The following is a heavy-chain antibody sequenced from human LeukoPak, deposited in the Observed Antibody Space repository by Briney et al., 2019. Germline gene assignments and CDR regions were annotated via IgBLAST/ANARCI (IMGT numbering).Heavy chain of an antibody. Sequence: GGSLRLSCAASGFTFNSYAMSWVRQAPGKGLEWVSVIYSGGSTYYADSVKGRFTISRDNSKNTLYLQMNSLRAEDTAVYYCAYSSSWRKFDYWGQGTLVTVSS. D-gene: IGHD6-13*01. CDR1: GFTFNSYA. V-gene: IGHV3-66*01. CDR3: AYSSSWRKFDY. CDR2: IYSGGST. J-gene: IGHJ4*02.